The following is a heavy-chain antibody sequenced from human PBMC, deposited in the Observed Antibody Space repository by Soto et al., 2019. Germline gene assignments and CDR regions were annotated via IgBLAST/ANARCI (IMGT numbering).Heavy chain of an antibody. Sequence: EVQLVESGGGLVQPGRSLRLSCAASGFTFDDYAMHWVRQAPGKGLEWVPGISWNSGSIGYADSVKGRFTISRDNAKNSLYLQMNSLRAEDTALYYCAKTIWFGELFQPFDYWGQGTLVTVSS. CDR2: ISWNSGSI. J-gene: IGHJ4*02. D-gene: IGHD3-10*01. CDR1: GFTFDDYA. V-gene: IGHV3-9*01. CDR3: AKTIWFGELFQPFDY.